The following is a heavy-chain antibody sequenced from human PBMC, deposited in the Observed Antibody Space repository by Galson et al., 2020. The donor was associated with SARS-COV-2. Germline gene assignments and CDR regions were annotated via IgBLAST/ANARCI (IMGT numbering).Heavy chain of an antibody. CDR3: ARDGVTYSTSTDFHYGFDV. J-gene: IGHJ6*02. CDR2: INPNSGDT. V-gene: IGHV1-2*06. CDR1: GYTFSGHY. Sequence: GESLKISCKASGYTFSGHYMHWVRLTPGQGLEWMGRINPNSGDTDVAQKFQGRVTMTTDTSLTTAYMELSRLTSDDTAVYYCARDGVTYSTSTDFHYGFDVWGQGTTVTVSS. D-gene: IGHD2-8*01.